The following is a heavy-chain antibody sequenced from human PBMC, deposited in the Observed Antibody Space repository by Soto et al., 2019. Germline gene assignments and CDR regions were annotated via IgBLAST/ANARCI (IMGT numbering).Heavy chain of an antibody. V-gene: IGHV4-31*01. CDR3: ARAAIDSSGYYPEYLDY. J-gene: IGHJ4*02. Sequence: QVQLQESGPGLVKPSQTLSLTCTVSGGSISSGGYYWSWIRQHPGKGLEWIGYIDYSGSTYYNPSLKFLVTISIDTSKNQFSLNLTSVTAADTALYYCARAAIDSSGYYPEYLDYWGQGTLVTVSS. CDR2: IDYSGST. CDR1: GGSISSGGYY. D-gene: IGHD3-22*01.